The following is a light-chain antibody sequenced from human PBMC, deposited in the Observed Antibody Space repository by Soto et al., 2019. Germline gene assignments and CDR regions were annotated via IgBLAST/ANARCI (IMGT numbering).Light chain of an antibody. V-gene: IGKV3-11*01. CDR2: QTS. J-gene: IGKJ1*01. CDR3: HQRQSWPRT. Sequence: EIVFTQSPATLSSFPGDRVILSCRASQYINTRLAWYQHRPGQAPRLLIYQTSLRAAGIPARFSASGSGTDFTLTISDVQPEDFALYYCHQRQSWPRTFGQGTKVDI. CDR1: QYINTR.